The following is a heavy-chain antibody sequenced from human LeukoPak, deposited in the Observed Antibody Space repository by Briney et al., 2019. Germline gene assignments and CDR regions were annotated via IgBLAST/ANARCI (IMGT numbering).Heavy chain of an antibody. CDR2: IYYSGST. CDR1: GGSISSSSYY. Sequence: PSETLSLTCTVSGGSISSSSYYWGWIRQPPAKGLEWIGSIYYSGSTYYNPSLKSRVTISVDTSKNQFSLKLSSVTAADTAVYYCARVRIDYYDSIFDYWGQGTLVTVSS. D-gene: IGHD3-22*01. V-gene: IGHV4-39*07. J-gene: IGHJ4*02. CDR3: ARVRIDYYDSIFDY.